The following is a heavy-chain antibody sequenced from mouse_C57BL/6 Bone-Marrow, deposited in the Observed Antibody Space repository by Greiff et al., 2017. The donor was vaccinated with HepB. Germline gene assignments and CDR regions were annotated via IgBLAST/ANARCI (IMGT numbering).Heavy chain of an antibody. V-gene: IGHV1-81*01. CDR2: IYPRSGNT. Sequence: QVQLQQSGAELARPGASVKLSCKASGYTFTSYGISWVKQRTGQGLEWIGEIYPRSGNTYYNEKFKGKATLTADKSSSTAYMELRSLTSEDSAVYFCGRNYGSSTYYAMDYWGQGTSVTVSS. CDR3: GRNYGSSTYYAMDY. CDR1: GYTFTSYG. J-gene: IGHJ4*01. D-gene: IGHD1-1*01.